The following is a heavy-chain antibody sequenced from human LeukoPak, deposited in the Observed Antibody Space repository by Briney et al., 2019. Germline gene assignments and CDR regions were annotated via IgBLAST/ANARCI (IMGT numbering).Heavy chain of an antibody. V-gene: IGHV4-34*01. CDR2: ITHTGGT. Sequence: SETLSLTCGVYGGSFNGYYWSWIRQSPAKGLEWIGEITHTGGTNYNPSLKSRVTISIDTSENQFSLKLTSVTAADTAVYYCAREGHSRTSTGGGLYFWGQGILVTVSS. J-gene: IGHJ4*01. D-gene: IGHD4-23*01. CDR3: AREGHSRTSTGGGLYF. CDR1: GGSFNGYY.